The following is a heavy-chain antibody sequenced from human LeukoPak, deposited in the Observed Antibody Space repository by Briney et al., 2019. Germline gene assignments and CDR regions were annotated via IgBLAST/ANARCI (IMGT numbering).Heavy chain of an antibody. V-gene: IGHV3-23*01. CDR2: ISGSGGST. CDR3: AKGRVPAAQAWFDS. J-gene: IGHJ5*01. Sequence: PGGSLRLSCAASRFTFSSYAMSWVRQAPGKGLEWVSGISGSGGSTYYADSMKGRFTISRDNFENTLYLQMNSLRAEDTAVYYCAKGRVPAAQAWFDSWGQGTLVTVSS. CDR1: RFTFSSYA. D-gene: IGHD2-2*01.